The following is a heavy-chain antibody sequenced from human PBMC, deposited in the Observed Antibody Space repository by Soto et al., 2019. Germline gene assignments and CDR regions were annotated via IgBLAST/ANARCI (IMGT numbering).Heavy chain of an antibody. CDR1: GFTFSSYS. J-gene: IGHJ3*02. D-gene: IGHD5-12*01. Sequence: EVQLVESGGGPVKPGGSLRLSCAASGFTFSSYSMNWVRQAPGKGLEWVSSISSSSSYIYYADSVKGRFTISRDNAKNSLYLQMNSLRAEDTAVYYCARRRDGYNPGAFDIWGQGTMVTVSS. V-gene: IGHV3-21*01. CDR2: ISSSSSYI. CDR3: ARRRDGYNPGAFDI.